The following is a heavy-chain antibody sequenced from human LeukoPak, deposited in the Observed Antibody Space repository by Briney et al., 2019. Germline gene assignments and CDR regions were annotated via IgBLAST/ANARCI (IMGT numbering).Heavy chain of an antibody. CDR1: GASISLSC. D-gene: IGHD3-16*02. V-gene: IGHV4-4*08. CDR3: ARGPPDRADI. CDR2: ICTGGTT. Sequence: SETLSLTCSVSGASISLSCWNYFRQPPGGGLEWIGCICTGGTTNYNTSPASRVTISLDTSKNQFSLSLTSVSAVDTAVYYCARGPPDRADIWGQGTMVTVSS. J-gene: IGHJ3*02.